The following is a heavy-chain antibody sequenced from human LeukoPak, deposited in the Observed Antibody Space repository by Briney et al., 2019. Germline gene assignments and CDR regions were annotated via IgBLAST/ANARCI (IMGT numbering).Heavy chain of an antibody. CDR2: IYTSGST. Sequence: SETLSLTCTVSSDSLSSYYGSWIRQPAGKGLEWIGRIYTSGSTNYNPSLKSRVTMSVDTSKNQFSLKLSYVTAADTAVYYCARDSSHCSGGSCLYYYGMDVWAKGPRSPSP. V-gene: IGHV4-4*07. J-gene: IGHJ6*02. D-gene: IGHD2-15*01. CDR3: ARDSSHCSGGSCLYYYGMDV. CDR1: SDSLSSYY.